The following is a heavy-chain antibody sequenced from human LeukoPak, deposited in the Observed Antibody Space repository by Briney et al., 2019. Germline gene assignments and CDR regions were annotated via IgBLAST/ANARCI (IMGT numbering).Heavy chain of an antibody. D-gene: IGHD6-19*01. V-gene: IGHV1-18*01. CDR3: ARVRGNSGWYGGYYYYYYMDV. CDR2: ISAYNGNT. J-gene: IGHJ6*03. Sequence: ASVKVSCKASGGTFSSYAISWVRQAPGQGLEWMGWISAYNGNTNYAQKLQGRVTMTTDTSTSTAYMELRSLTSDDTAVYYCARVRGNSGWYGGYYYYYYMDVWGKGTTVTVSS. CDR1: GGTFSSYA.